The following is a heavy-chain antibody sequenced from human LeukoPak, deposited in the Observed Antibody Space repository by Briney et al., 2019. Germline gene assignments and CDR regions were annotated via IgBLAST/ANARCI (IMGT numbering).Heavy chain of an antibody. J-gene: IGHJ3*02. V-gene: IGHV4-39*01. CDR1: GGSISSSSYY. D-gene: IGHD3-16*01. CDR3: TPGPGGAFDI. Sequence: SETLSLTCTVSGGSISSSSYYWGWIRQPPGKGLEWIGSIYYSGSTYYNPSLKSRVTISVDTSKNQFSLKLSSVTAADTAVYHCTPGPGGAFDIWGQGTMVTVSS. CDR2: IYYSGST.